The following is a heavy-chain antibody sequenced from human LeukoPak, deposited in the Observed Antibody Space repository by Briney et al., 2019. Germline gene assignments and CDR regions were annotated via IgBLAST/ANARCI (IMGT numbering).Heavy chain of an antibody. J-gene: IGHJ5*02. V-gene: IGHV4-34*01. Sequence: PSETLSLTCAVYGGSFSGYYWSWIRQPRGKGLEWIGEINHSGSNNYNPSLKSRVTISVDPSKNQFSLKLSSVTAADTAVYYCSRRLGYYDFWSGSNWFDPWGQGTLVTVSS. D-gene: IGHD3-3*01. CDR1: GGSFSGYY. CDR2: INHSGSN. CDR3: SRRLGYYDFWSGSNWFDP.